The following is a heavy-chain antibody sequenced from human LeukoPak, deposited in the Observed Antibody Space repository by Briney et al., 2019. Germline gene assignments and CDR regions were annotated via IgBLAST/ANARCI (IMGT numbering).Heavy chain of an antibody. D-gene: IGHD1-26*01. CDR2: IWYDGSNK. CDR1: GFTFSSYG. CDR3: ARGDSGSYYFDY. J-gene: IGHJ4*02. V-gene: IGHV3-33*01. Sequence: QPGRSLRLSCAASGFTFSSYGMHWVRQAPGEGLEWVAVIWYDGSNKYYADSVKGRFTISRDNSKNTLYLQMNSLRAEDTAVYYCARGDSGSYYFDYWGQGTLVTVSS.